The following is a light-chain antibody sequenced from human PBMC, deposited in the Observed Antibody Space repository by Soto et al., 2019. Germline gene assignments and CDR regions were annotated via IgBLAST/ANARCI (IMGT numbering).Light chain of an antibody. CDR2: DAS. J-gene: IGKJ3*01. CDR1: QSISSY. CDR3: HQRSTWPFT. Sequence: IVLTQSQATLSLSPGERATLSCRASQSISSYLAWYQQKPDQAPRLLIYDASNRATGIPARFSGSGSGTDFPLTISSLEPEDFAVYYCHQRSTWPFTFGPGTKVDIK. V-gene: IGKV3-11*01.